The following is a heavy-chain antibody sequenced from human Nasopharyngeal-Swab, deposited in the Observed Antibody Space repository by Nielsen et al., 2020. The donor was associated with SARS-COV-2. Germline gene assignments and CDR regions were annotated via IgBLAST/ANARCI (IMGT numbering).Heavy chain of an antibody. Sequence: ASVKVSCKASGYTFTSYGISWVRQAPGQGLEWMGWISAYNGNTNYAQKLQGRVTMTTDTSTSTAYMELRSLRSDDTAVYYCARDNRKGTLVGAMDYWGQGTLVTVSS. J-gene: IGHJ4*02. CDR2: ISAYNGNT. D-gene: IGHD1-26*01. CDR3: ARDNRKGTLVGAMDY. CDR1: GYTFTSYG. V-gene: IGHV1-18*04.